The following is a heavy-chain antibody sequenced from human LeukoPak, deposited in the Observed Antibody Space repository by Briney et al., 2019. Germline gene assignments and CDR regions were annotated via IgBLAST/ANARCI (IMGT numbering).Heavy chain of an antibody. D-gene: IGHD1-1*01. V-gene: IGHV3-21*04. Sequence: GGSLRLSCAASGFTFSSYSMNWVRQAPGKGLEWVSSISSSSSYICYADSVKGRFTITRDNAKNSLYLQMNSLRAEDTAVYYCNCRVNSNYYYYGMDVWGQGTTVTVSS. J-gene: IGHJ6*02. CDR3: NCRVNSNYYYYGMDV. CDR2: ISSSSSYI. CDR1: GFTFSSYS.